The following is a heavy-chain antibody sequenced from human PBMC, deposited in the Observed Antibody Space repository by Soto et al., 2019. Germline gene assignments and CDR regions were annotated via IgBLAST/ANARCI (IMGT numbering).Heavy chain of an antibody. J-gene: IGHJ4*02. CDR1: GFIFSTDA. V-gene: IGHV3-23*01. CDR2: ISGSGDNT. D-gene: IGHD2-2*01. Sequence: EVQLLESGGRLVQPGGSLRLSCAASGFIFSTDALNWVRQAPGKGLEWDSGISGSGDNTYYADSVKGRFTISRDNSKNTLYLQMNYVRVEDTAVYYCAKSPRRGYEPPWDYWGQGTLVTVSS. CDR3: AKSPRRGYEPPWDY.